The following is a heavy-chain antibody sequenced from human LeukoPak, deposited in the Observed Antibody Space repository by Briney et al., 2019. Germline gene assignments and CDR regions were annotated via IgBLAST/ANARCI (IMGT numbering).Heavy chain of an antibody. CDR2: IYYSGST. Sequence: SEPLSLTCTVSGGSISSSSYYWGWIRQPPGKGLEWIGSIYYSGSTYYNPSLKSRVTISVDMSKNQFSLKLSSVTAADTAVYYCASTYSSGWDYFDYWGQGTLVTISS. V-gene: IGHV4-39*01. CDR1: GGSISSSSYY. D-gene: IGHD6-19*01. J-gene: IGHJ4*02. CDR3: ASTYSSGWDYFDY.